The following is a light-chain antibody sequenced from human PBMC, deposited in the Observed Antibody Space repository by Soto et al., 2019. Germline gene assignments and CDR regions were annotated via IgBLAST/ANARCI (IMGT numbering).Light chain of an antibody. CDR1: QSVSTK. Sequence: EVVMTQSPATLSVSPGERATLSCRASQSVSTKLAWYQQKPGQAPRLVIYGASPRATGVPARFSGSGSGTEFPLTISSLQSEDSAVYYCQQYNSWPRTFGQGTKLEIK. CDR3: QQYNSWPRT. CDR2: GAS. J-gene: IGKJ2*01. V-gene: IGKV3-15*01.